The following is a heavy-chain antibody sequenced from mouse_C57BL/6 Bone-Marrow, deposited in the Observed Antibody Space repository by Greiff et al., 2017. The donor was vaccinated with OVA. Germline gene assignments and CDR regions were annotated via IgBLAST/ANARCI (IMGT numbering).Heavy chain of an antibody. Sequence: EVMLVESGGDLVKPGGSLKLSCAASGFTFSSYGMSWVRQTPDKRLEWVATISSGGSYTYYPDSVKGRFTISRDTAKNTLYLQMSSLKSEDTAMDYCARHGPSGYAMDYWGQGTSVTVSS. CDR1: GFTFSSYG. CDR3: ARHGPSGYAMDY. J-gene: IGHJ4*01. CDR2: ISSGGSYT. V-gene: IGHV5-6*02. D-gene: IGHD2-10*02.